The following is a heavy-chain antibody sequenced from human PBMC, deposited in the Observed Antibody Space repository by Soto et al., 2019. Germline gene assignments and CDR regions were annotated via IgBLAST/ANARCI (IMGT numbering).Heavy chain of an antibody. CDR3: AKDGVPAIVVVPATFDY. Sequence: GGSLRLSCAASVFTFSSYGMHWVRQSPGKGLEWVAVISYDGSNKYYADSVKGRFTISRDNSKNTLYLQMNSLRAEDTAVYYCAKDGVPAIVVVPATFDYWGQGTLVTVSS. J-gene: IGHJ4*02. CDR2: ISYDGSNK. CDR1: VFTFSSYG. D-gene: IGHD2-2*01. V-gene: IGHV3-30*18.